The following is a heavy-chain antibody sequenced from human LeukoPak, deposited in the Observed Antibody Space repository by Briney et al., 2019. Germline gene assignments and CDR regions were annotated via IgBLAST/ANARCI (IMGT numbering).Heavy chain of an antibody. V-gene: IGHV3-48*02. J-gene: IGHJ4*02. CDR2: ISTTGTTI. CDR1: GFTFSSNS. CDR3: ARLTTVTNYFDY. Sequence: QSGGSLRLSCAASGFTFSSNSMNWVRQAPGKGLEWVPYISTTGTTIYYADSVKGRFTISRDTAKNSLYLQMNSLRDEDTAVYYCARLTTVTNYFDYWGQGTLVTVSS. D-gene: IGHD4-17*01.